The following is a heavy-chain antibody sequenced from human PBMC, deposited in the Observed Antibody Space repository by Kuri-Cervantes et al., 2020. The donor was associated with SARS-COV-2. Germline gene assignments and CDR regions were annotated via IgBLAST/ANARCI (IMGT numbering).Heavy chain of an antibody. Sequence: SVKVSCKASGGTFDSYTISWVRQTPGQGLEWMGGIITAFGTANYAQKFQDRVTLIADKSTSTVFMELSRLSSEDTAVYYCAKELLWFGDLHGGYFDYWGQGTRVTVSS. V-gene: IGHV1-69*06. CDR2: IITAFGTA. D-gene: IGHD3-10*01. J-gene: IGHJ4*02. CDR3: AKELLWFGDLHGGYFDY. CDR1: GGTFDSYT.